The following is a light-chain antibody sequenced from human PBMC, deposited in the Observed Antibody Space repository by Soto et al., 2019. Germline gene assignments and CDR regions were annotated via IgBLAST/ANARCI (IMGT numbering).Light chain of an antibody. CDR2: GAS. Sequence: PGERATLSCRASQSVSSSYLAWYQQKPGQAPRLLIYGASSRAAGIPDRFSGSGSGTDFTLTITRLEPEDFAVYYCQQYGSSPPWTFGQGTKVDIK. CDR1: QSVSSSY. V-gene: IGKV3-20*01. CDR3: QQYGSSPPWT. J-gene: IGKJ1*01.